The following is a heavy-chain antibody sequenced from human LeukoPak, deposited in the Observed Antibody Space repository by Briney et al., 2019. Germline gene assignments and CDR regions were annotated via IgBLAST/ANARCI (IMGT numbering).Heavy chain of an antibody. CDR1: GYTFTSYG. D-gene: IGHD3-22*01. Sequence: ASVKVSCKASGYTFTSYGISWVRQAPGQGLEWMGWISAYNGNTNYAQKLQGRVTMTTDTSTSTAYMELRSLRSDDTAVYCCARVDYYDSSADAFDIWGQGTMVTVSS. V-gene: IGHV1-18*01. CDR2: ISAYNGNT. J-gene: IGHJ3*02. CDR3: ARVDYYDSSADAFDI.